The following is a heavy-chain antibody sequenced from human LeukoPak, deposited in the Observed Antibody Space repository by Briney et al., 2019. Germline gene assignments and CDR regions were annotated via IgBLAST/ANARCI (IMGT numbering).Heavy chain of an antibody. Sequence: GASVKVSCKASGYTFTSYGISWVRQAPGQGLEWMGWISAYNGNTNYAQKLQGRVTMTTDTSTSTAYMELRSLRPDDTAVYYCARDKALPYDYGDYDLNWYFDLWGRGTLVTVSS. CDR3: ARDKALPYDYGDYDLNWYFDL. V-gene: IGHV1-18*01. J-gene: IGHJ2*01. CDR1: GYTFTSYG. CDR2: ISAYNGNT. D-gene: IGHD4-17*01.